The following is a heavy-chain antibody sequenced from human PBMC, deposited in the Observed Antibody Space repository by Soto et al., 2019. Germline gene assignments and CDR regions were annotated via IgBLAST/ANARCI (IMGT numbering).Heavy chain of an antibody. Sequence: ASVKVSCKASGYTFTSYYMHWVRQAPGQGLEWMGIINPSGGSTSYAQKFQGRVTMTRDTSTSTVYMELSSLRSEDTAVYYCARDPYWGASVGYPFDYWGQGTLVTVSS. CDR1: GYTFTSYY. CDR2: INPSGGST. V-gene: IGHV1-46*01. D-gene: IGHD7-27*01. J-gene: IGHJ4*02. CDR3: ARDPYWGASVGYPFDY.